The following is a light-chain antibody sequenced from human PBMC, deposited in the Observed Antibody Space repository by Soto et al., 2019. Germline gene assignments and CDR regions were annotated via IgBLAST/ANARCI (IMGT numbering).Light chain of an antibody. CDR3: QRYNSPHT. CDR1: QSISSW. J-gene: IGKJ4*01. V-gene: IGKV1-5*03. CDR2: KAS. Sequence: DIQMTQSPSTLSASVGDRVTITCRASQSISSWLAWYQQKPGKAPKLLIYKASSLESGVPSRLSGSGSGSEFSITISSLQPDDFATYYCQRYNSPHTLGG.